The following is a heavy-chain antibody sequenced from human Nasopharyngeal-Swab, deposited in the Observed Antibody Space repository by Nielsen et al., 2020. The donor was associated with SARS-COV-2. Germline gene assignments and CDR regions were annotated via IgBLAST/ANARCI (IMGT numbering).Heavy chain of an antibody. CDR1: GFTFSSYW. V-gene: IGHV3-7*01. CDR2: IKQDGSEK. Sequence: GESLKISCAASGFTFSSYWMSWVRQAPGKGLEWVANIKQDGSEKYYVDSVKGRFTISRDNAKNSLYLQMNSLRAEGTAVYYCARDVNGSPLGYWGQGTLVTVSS. J-gene: IGHJ4*02. D-gene: IGHD2-15*01. CDR3: ARDVNGSPLGY.